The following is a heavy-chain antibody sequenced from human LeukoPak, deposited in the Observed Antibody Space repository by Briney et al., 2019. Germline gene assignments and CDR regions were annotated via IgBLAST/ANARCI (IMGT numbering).Heavy chain of an antibody. D-gene: IGHD3-3*01. V-gene: IGHV3-48*04. CDR2: ISSSSGAI. Sequence: PGGSLRLSCATSGFTFSSYSMNWVRQAPGKGLEWVSYISSSSGAIYYADSAKGRFTISRDNAKNSLYLQMNSLRAEDTAVYYCARGSFWSGYVEYWGQGTLVTVSS. CDR1: GFTFSSYS. CDR3: ARGSFWSGYVEY. J-gene: IGHJ4*02.